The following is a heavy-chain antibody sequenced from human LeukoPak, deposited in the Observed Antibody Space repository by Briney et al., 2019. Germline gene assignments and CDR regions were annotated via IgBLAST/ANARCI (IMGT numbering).Heavy chain of an antibody. CDR3: ARVAIMITFGGALDY. Sequence: SVKVSCKASGGTFSSYAISWVRQAPGQGLEWMGRIIPILGIANYAQKFQGRVTITADKSTSTAYMELSSPRSEDTAVYYCARVAIMITFGGALDYWGQGTLVTVSS. CDR2: IIPILGIA. CDR1: GGTFSSYA. V-gene: IGHV1-69*04. J-gene: IGHJ4*02. D-gene: IGHD3-16*01.